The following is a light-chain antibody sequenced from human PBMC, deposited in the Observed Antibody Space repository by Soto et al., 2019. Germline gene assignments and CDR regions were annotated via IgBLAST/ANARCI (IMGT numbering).Light chain of an antibody. CDR2: RNN. V-gene: IGLV1-47*01. CDR3: AAWDDSLGGRV. J-gene: IGLJ3*02. Sequence: QSVLTQPPSASGTPGQRVTISCSGSSSKIGSNYVYWYQQLPGTAPKLLIYRNNQRPSGVPDRFSGSKSGTSASLAISGLRSEDEADYYCAAWDDSLGGRVFGGGTKLTVL. CDR1: SSKIGSNY.